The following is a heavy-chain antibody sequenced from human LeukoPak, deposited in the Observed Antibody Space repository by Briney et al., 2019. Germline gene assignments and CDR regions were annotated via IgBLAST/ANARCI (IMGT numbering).Heavy chain of an antibody. J-gene: IGHJ6*03. CDR1: GYTFTGYY. Sequence: ASVKVSCKASGYTFTGYYMHWVRQAPGQGLEWMGWINPHSGDTNYAQKFQGRVTVTRGTSITTAYMELSGLTSDDTAVYYCARTAFQFGEYFYYMDVWGKGTTVTVSS. CDR3: ARTAFQFGEYFYYMDV. D-gene: IGHD3-10*01. CDR2: INPHSGDT. V-gene: IGHV1-2*02.